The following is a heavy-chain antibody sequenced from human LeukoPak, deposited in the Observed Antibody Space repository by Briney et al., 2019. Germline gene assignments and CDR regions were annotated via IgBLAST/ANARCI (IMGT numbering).Heavy chain of an antibody. CDR3: ARGRLRVAVAGTRYFDL. J-gene: IGHJ2*01. Sequence: SETLSLTCAVYGGSFSGYYWSWIRQPPGKGLEWIGEINHSGSTNYNPSLKSRVTISVDTSKNQFSLKLSSVTAVDTAVYYCARGRLRVAVAGTRYFDLWGRGTLVTVSS. D-gene: IGHD6-19*01. V-gene: IGHV4-34*01. CDR2: INHSGST. CDR1: GGSFSGYY.